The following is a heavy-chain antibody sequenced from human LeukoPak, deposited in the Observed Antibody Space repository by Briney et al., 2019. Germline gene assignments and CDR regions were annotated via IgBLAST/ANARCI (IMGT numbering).Heavy chain of an antibody. D-gene: IGHD2-2*02. CDR1: GGPISSGGYY. CDR3: ARQSPEKQPTSPDFVVVPAAIVGVGAFDI. V-gene: IGHV4-31*03. J-gene: IGHJ3*02. Sequence: SETLSLTCTVSGGPISSGGYYWSWIRQHPGKGLEWIGYIYYSGSTYYNPSLKSRVTISVDTSKNQFSLKLSSVTAADTAVYYCARQSPEKQPTSPDFVVVPAAIVGVGAFDIWGQGTMVTVSS. CDR2: IYYSGST.